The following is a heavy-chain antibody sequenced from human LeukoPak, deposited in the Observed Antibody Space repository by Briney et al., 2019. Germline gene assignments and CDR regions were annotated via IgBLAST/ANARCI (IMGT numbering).Heavy chain of an antibody. V-gene: IGHV3-30*04. CDR3: TRSTVVAGTRFFQH. Sequence: GGSLRLSCAASGFTFSSYVMHWVRQAPGKGLEWVAIISYDGSNEYYADSVKGRFTISRDNAKNSLYLQMNSLRAEDTAVYYCTRSTVVAGTRFFQHWGQGTLVTVSS. D-gene: IGHD6-19*01. CDR2: ISYDGSNE. J-gene: IGHJ1*01. CDR1: GFTFSSYV.